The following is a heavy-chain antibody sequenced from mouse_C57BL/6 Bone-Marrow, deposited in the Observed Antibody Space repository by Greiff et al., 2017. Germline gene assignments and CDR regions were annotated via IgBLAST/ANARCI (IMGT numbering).Heavy chain of an antibody. Sequence: EVQRVESGEGLVKPGGSLKLSCAASGFTFSSYAMSWVRQTPEKRLEWVAYISSGGDYIYYADTVKGRFTISRDNARNTLYLQLSSLKSEDTAMYYCTRASFITTAFYAMDDWGQGTSVTVSS. J-gene: IGHJ4*01. CDR1: GFTFSSYA. CDR2: ISSGGDYI. V-gene: IGHV5-9-1*02. CDR3: TRASFITTAFYAMDD. D-gene: IGHD1-1*01.